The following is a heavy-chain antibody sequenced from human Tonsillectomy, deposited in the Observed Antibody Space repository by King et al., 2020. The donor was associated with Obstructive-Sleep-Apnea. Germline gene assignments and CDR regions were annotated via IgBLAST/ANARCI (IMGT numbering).Heavy chain of an antibody. CDR3: AKDTSGSYLNYYYYGMDV. D-gene: IGHD3-10*01. CDR2: ISYDGSDK. V-gene: IGHV3-30*18. J-gene: IGHJ6*02. Sequence: VQLVESGGGVVQPGRSLRLSCAASGFTFSSYGMHWVRQAPGKGPECVAVISYDGSDKYYADSVKGRFTISRDNSKNTLYLQMNSLRAEDTAVYYCAKDTSGSYLNYYYYGMDVWGQGTTVTVSS. CDR1: GFTFSSYG.